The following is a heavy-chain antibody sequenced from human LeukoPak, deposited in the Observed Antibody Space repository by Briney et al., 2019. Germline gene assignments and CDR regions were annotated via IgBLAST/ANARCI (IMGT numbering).Heavy chain of an antibody. CDR2: IYYTGST. V-gene: IGHV4-59*11. CDR1: GFIFNSHA. J-gene: IGHJ4*02. D-gene: IGHD3-10*01. CDR3: ARSYNSGSYYPYYFDY. Sequence: PGGSLRLSCSASGFIFNSHAMYWVRQAPGRGLEWIGSIYYTGSTNYNPSLKSRITMSVDTSKNQFSLKLNSVTAADTAVYYCARSYNSGSYYPYYFDYWGQGTLVTVSS.